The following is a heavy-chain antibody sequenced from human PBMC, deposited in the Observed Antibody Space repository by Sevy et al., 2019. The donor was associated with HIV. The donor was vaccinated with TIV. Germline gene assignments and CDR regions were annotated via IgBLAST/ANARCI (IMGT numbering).Heavy chain of an antibody. CDR1: GFTFSDYA. V-gene: IGHV3-30*02. D-gene: IGHD1-1*01. CDR3: AKDLDRGFQYYMDV. Sequence: GESLKISCAASGFTFSDYAMHWVRQAPGKGLEWVAFLRYDGTNKYYRDSVEGRFTISRDNSKNTLYLHMNSLRSEDTAVYYCAKDLDRGFQYYMDVWGKGTTVTV. CDR2: LRYDGTNK. J-gene: IGHJ6*03.